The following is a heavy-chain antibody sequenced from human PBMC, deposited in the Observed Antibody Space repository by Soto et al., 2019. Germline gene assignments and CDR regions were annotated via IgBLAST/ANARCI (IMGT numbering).Heavy chain of an antibody. D-gene: IGHD2-2*01. Sequence: SVKVSCKASGGTFSSYAISWVRQAPGQGLEWMGGIIPIFGTANYAQKFQGRVTITADESTSTAYMELSSLRSEDTAVYYCARDEDIVVVPAAMNYYYYYGMDVWG. V-gene: IGHV1-69*13. CDR2: IIPIFGTA. CDR3: ARDEDIVVVPAAMNYYYYYGMDV. CDR1: GGTFSSYA. J-gene: IGHJ6*02.